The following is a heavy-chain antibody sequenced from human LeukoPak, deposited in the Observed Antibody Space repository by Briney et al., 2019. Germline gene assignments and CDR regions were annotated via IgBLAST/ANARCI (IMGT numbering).Heavy chain of an antibody. V-gene: IGHV1-69*13. Sequence: ASVKVSCKASGGTFSSYAISWVRQAPGQGLEWMGGIIPIFGTANYAQKFQGRVTITADESTSTAYMELSSLRSEDTAVYYCARFEGPIAAAGTGDYYYGMDVWGQGTTVTVS. J-gene: IGHJ6*02. D-gene: IGHD6-13*01. CDR3: ARFEGPIAAAGTGDYYYGMDV. CDR1: GGTFSSYA. CDR2: IIPIFGTA.